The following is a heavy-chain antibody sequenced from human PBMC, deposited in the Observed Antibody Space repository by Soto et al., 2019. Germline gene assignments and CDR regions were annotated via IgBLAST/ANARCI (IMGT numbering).Heavy chain of an antibody. Sequence: GGSLRLSCAASGFSFSTYAMNWVRQAPGKGLEWVAYISSSGMTIYYADSVKGRFTISRDNAENSLYLQMHSLRDEDTAIYFCARMDXLPNNDYYYFYLDVWGKGTTVTVSS. CDR2: ISSSGMTI. J-gene: IGHJ6*03. V-gene: IGHV3-48*02. CDR1: GFSFSTYA. CDR3: ARMDXLPNNDYYYFYLDV.